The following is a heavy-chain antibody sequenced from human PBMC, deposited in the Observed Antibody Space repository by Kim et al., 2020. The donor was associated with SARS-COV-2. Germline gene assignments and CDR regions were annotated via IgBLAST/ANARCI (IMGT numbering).Heavy chain of an antibody. J-gene: IGHJ4*02. Sequence: SETLSLTCTVSGGSISSNYCSWIRHPPGKGLELIWYIYYSGSTNYNPSLKSRVTISVDTSKNQSSLKLSSVTAADTAVYYCARGRGIMVRGVSNWGQGTLVTVSS. V-gene: IGHV4-59*01. D-gene: IGHD3-10*01. CDR1: GGSISSNY. CDR3: ARGRGIMVRGVSN. CDR2: IYYSGST.